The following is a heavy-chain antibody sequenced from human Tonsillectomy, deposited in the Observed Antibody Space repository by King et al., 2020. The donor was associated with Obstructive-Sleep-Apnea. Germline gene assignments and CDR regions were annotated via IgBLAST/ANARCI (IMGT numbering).Heavy chain of an antibody. CDR2: ISSSSRYI. CDR3: ARVDYTNYEESGY. Sequence: DVQLVESGGGQVKPGGSLRLSCAASGFTFSSYNMNWVRQAPGKGLEWGSSISSSSRYIYYADSVKGRFTISRDNAKNSLYLQMNSLRAEDTAVYYCARVDYTNYEESGYWGQGTLVTVSS. V-gene: IGHV3-21*01. CDR1: GFTFSSYN. J-gene: IGHJ4*02. D-gene: IGHD4-11*01.